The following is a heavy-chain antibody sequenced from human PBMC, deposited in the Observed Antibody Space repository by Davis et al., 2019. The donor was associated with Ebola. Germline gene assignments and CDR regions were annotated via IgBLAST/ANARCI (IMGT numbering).Heavy chain of an antibody. D-gene: IGHD3-3*01. V-gene: IGHV3-23*01. CDR3: AEAYYDFWSGYSN. Sequence: GESLKISCVASGFVFRNYVMSWVRQAPGKGLEWVSTLGTSADTYYADSVKGRFTISRDNSKNTLYLQMNSLRAEDTAVYYCAEAYYDFWSGYSNWGQGTLVTVSS. CDR2: LGTSADT. J-gene: IGHJ4*02. CDR1: GFVFRNYV.